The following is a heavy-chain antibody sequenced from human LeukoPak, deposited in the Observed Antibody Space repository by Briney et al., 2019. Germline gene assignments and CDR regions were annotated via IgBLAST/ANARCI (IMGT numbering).Heavy chain of an antibody. CDR2: TYYRFKWYD. V-gene: IGHV6-1*01. CDR1: GDSVSSNSAA. CDR3: ARDSDTYDAFDI. Sequence: SQTLSLTCAISGDSVSSNSAAWNWIRQSPSRGLEWLGRTYYRFKWYDDYAVAVKSRITINPDTSKNQFSLQLNSVTPEDTAVYYCARDSDTYDAFDIWGQGTMVTVSS. J-gene: IGHJ3*02.